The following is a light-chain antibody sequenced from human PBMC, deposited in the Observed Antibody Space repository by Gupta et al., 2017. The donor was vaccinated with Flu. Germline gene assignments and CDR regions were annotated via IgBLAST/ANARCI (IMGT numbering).Light chain of an antibody. V-gene: IGKV1-17*01. J-gene: IGKJ3*01. Sequence: DIQMTQSPSSLSASVGDRVTITCRASQDIRSDLGWYQQKPGKAPKRLIYAASNLQSGVASRFSGSESGTEFTLTISSLQPEDFATYYCLQHNTYAAFTFGPGTYVDIK. CDR2: AAS. CDR1: QDIRSD. CDR3: LQHNTYAAFT.